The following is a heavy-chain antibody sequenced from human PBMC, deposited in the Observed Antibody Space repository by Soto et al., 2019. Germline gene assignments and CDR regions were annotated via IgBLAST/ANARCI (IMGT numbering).Heavy chain of an antibody. V-gene: IGHV3-13*04. CDR1: GFTFSLYD. J-gene: IGHJ4*02. CDR2: IGTAADT. CDR3: GRARGGEFFGEQLS. Sequence: EVQLVASGGGLVQPGGSLRLSCAASGFTFSLYDMYWVRQVTGKGLEWVSAIGTAADTYYPGSVQGRFIISRENAKNSLYLQMNSLRAGDTAMYYCGRARGGEFFGEQLSWGQGTLVTVSS. D-gene: IGHD3-10*01.